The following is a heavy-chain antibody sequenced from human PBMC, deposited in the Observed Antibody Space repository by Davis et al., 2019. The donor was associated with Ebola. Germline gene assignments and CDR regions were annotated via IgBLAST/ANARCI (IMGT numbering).Heavy chain of an antibody. CDR3: ARDYWGTSSSFNWFDP. D-gene: IGHD6-6*01. V-gene: IGHV1-69*06. Sequence: SVKVSCKASGGTFTSYAISWVRQAPGQGLEWMGGIIPIFGTANYAQKFQGRVTITADKSTSTAYMELSSLRSEDTAVYYCARDYWGTSSSFNWFDPWGQGTLVTVSS. CDR1: GGTFTSYA. CDR2: IIPIFGTA. J-gene: IGHJ5*02.